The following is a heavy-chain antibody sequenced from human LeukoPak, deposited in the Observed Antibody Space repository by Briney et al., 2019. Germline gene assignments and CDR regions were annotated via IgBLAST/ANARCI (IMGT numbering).Heavy chain of an antibody. V-gene: IGHV1-2*02. CDR1: RYTFTDYY. CDR2: INPNSGGT. J-gene: IGHJ4*02. D-gene: IGHD3-22*01. Sequence: GASVKVSCKASRYTFTDYYMHWVRQAPGQGLEWMGWINPNSGGTNYAQKFQGRVTMTRDTSISTAYMELSRLRSDDTAVYYCARQGTMIVVDFDYWGQGTLVTVSS. CDR3: ARQGTMIVVDFDY.